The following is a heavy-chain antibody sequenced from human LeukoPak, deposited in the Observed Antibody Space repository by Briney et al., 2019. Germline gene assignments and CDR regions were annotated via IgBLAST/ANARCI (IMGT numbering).Heavy chain of an antibody. Sequence: SETLSLTCTVSGVSISSSSYYWSWIRQPPGKGLECIVTLYYYNGNVDYNPSLKSRVTISGDTSKNQFSLKLSSVTAADTAIYYCASEVMAYGFDIWGQGTMVTVSS. D-gene: IGHD2-21*01. CDR3: ASEVMAYGFDI. V-gene: IGHV4-39*01. CDR1: GVSISSSSYY. J-gene: IGHJ3*02. CDR2: LYYYNGNV.